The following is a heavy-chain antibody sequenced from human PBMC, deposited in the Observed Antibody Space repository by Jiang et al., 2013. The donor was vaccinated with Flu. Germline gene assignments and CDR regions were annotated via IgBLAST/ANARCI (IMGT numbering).Heavy chain of an antibody. D-gene: IGHD2-2*03. Sequence: GPGLVNPAETLSLTCSVSGDSISDYYWSWIRQPPGKGLEWIGYIHNTGPTTKYNPSLQRRITLSVDTAKNQFSLRLTSVTAADTAVYYRARDPAGEYGYWGQGVLVTVSS. V-gene: IGHV4-59*01. CDR3: ARDPAGEYGY. CDR2: IHNTGPTT. CDR1: GDSISDYY. J-gene: IGHJ4*02.